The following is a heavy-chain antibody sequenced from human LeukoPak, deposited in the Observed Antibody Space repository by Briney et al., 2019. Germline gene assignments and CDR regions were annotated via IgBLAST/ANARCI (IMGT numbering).Heavy chain of an antibody. J-gene: IGHJ4*02. D-gene: IGHD3-22*01. CDR1: GGSISSYY. V-gene: IGHV4-59*01. CDR3: AKSLYYYDGSGYS. Sequence: PSETLSLTCTVSGGSISSYYWNWIRQPPGKGLEWIGYVYYSGTTNYNPSLKSRVTISVDTSKNQFSLNLTSVTAADTAVYYCAKSLYYYDGSGYSWGQGILVTVSS. CDR2: VYYSGTT.